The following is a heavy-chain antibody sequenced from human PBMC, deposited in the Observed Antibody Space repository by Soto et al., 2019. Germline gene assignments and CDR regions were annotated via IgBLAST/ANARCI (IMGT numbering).Heavy chain of an antibody. Sequence: ASVKVSCKTFGYKFIGFYLHWVRQAPGQGPEWMGCINPHTGVTSYAQKFEGRVTLTRDTSINTAFMEVANLRADDTAVYYCAKSSRQYASAIQAFFDPWGLGTLVTVSS. CDR3: AKSSRQYASAIQAFFDP. J-gene: IGHJ5*02. V-gene: IGHV1-2*02. CDR1: GYKFIGFY. CDR2: INPHTGVT. D-gene: IGHD2-2*01.